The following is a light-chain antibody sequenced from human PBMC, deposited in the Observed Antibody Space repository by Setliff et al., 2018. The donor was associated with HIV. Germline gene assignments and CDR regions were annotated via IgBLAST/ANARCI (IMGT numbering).Light chain of an antibody. V-gene: IGLV1-40*01. CDR2: RYN. CDR1: SSNIGAGYD. J-gene: IGLJ1*01. CDR3: QSYDSSLSVSV. Sequence: QSVLTQPPSVSGAPGQRVTISCTGSSSNIGAGYDVHWYQQRPGTAPKLLIYRYNNRPSGVPDRISGSKSGTSASLAITGLQVEDEAEHYCQSYDSSLSVSVFGSGTKVTVL.